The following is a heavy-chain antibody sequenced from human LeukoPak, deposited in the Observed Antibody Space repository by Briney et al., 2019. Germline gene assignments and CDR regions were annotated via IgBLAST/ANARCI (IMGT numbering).Heavy chain of an antibody. D-gene: IGHD4-17*01. Sequence: GGSLRLSCVASGFTFSDHAVSWVRQAPGKGLEWVSYISGSSSTIYYADSVKGRFTISRDNAKNSLYLQMNSLRDEDTAVYYCARDGTYGDYNYYYGLDVWGQGTPVTVSS. J-gene: IGHJ6*02. CDR2: ISGSSSTI. CDR1: GFTFSDHA. CDR3: ARDGTYGDYNYYYGLDV. V-gene: IGHV3-48*02.